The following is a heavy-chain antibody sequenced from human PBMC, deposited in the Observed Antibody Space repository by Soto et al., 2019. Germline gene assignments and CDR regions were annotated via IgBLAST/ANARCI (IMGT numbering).Heavy chain of an antibody. CDR1: GFTFSNYA. V-gene: IGHV3-30*04. CDR2: ISYDGSNK. Sequence: GGSLRLSCAASGFTFSNYAMHWVRQAPGKGLERVAVISYDGSNKYYADSVKGRFTISRDNSKNTLYLQMNSLRAEDTAVYYCAKGVNYYVSSGYYPDWYYYYGMDVWGQGTTVTVSS. J-gene: IGHJ6*02. CDR3: AKGVNYYVSSGYYPDWYYYYGMDV. D-gene: IGHD3-22*01.